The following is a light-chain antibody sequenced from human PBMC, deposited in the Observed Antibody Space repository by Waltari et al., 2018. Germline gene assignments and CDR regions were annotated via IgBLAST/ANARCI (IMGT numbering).Light chain of an antibody. CDR3: QQSHTTPWT. CDR2: AAS. Sequence: DIQMTQSPSSLSASAGDRVTITCRASQSISNYLYWYQQKPGKAPNLLIYAASTLQSGVPSRFSGSGSGTDFTLTIGSLQPEDFATYYCQQSHTTPWTFGQGTKVEI. CDR1: QSISNY. V-gene: IGKV1-39*01. J-gene: IGKJ1*01.